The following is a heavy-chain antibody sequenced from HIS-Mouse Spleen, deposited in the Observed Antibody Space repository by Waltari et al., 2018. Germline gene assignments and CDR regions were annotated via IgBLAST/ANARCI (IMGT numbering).Heavy chain of an antibody. Sequence: QLQLQESGPGLVTPSETLSLTCTVSGGSISSSSYYWGWSRRPPGKGLEWIGSIYYSGSTYYNPSLKSRVTISVDTSKNQFSLKLSSVTAADTAVYYCAREIPYSSSWYDWYFDLWGRGTLVTVSS. CDR1: GGSISSSSYY. CDR3: AREIPYSSSWYDWYFDL. V-gene: IGHV4-39*07. CDR2: IYYSGST. D-gene: IGHD6-13*01. J-gene: IGHJ2*01.